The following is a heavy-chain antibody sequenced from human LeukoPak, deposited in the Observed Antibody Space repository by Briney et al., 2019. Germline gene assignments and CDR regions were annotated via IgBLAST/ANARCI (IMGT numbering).Heavy chain of an antibody. CDR3: ARADARLFPFDY. CDR2: ISACNGNT. D-gene: IGHD3-22*01. CDR1: GYTFTSYG. V-gene: IGHV1-18*01. Sequence: ASVKVSCKASGYTFTSYGISWVRQAPGQGLEWMGWISACNGNTNYAQKLQGRVTMTTDTSTSTAYMELRSLRSDDTAVYYCARADARLFPFDYWGQGTLVTVSS. J-gene: IGHJ4*02.